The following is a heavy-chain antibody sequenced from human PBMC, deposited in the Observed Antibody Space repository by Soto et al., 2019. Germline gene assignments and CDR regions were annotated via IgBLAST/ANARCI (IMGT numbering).Heavy chain of an antibody. J-gene: IGHJ6*02. CDR3: AAEVLRYLGRDYYYYYCMDV. D-gene: IGHD3-9*01. Sequence: GASVKVSCKASGFTFTSSAMQWLRQARGQRLEWIGWIAVGNGNTNYAQKFQERVTITRDMSTSTAHMQLSSLRSEDTAVYYCAAEVLRYLGRDYYYYYCMDVWGQGTTVTVSS. CDR2: IAVGNGNT. CDR1: GFTFTSSA. V-gene: IGHV1-58*02.